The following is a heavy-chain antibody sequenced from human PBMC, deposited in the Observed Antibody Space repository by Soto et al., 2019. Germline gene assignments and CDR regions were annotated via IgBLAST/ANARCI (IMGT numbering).Heavy chain of an antibody. V-gene: IGHV3-33*01. CDR3: ARDQTMGSAYWYVDL. CDR2: IWYDGSTK. CDR1: GFTFSNYG. D-gene: IGHD3-10*01. J-gene: IGHJ2*01. Sequence: QVQLVESGGGVVQPGRSLRLSCAASGFTFSNYGIHWVRQAPGKGLEWVAVIWYDGSTKYYADSVKCRFTNSRDNSKNTMYLHINSLRAEDTTVYYCARDQTMGSAYWYVDLCGRGTQVTVAS.